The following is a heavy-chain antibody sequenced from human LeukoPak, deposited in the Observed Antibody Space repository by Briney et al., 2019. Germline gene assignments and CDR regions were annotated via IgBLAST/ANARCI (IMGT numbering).Heavy chain of an antibody. J-gene: IGHJ2*01. CDR1: GFTFSSYA. CDR3: AKVSRYDYVWGSYRDTTGGYFDL. V-gene: IGHV3-23*01. Sequence: TGGSLRFSCAASGFTFSSYAMSWVRQAPGKGLEWVSAISGSGGSTYYADSVKGRFTISRDNSKNTLYLQMNSLRAEDTAVYYCAKVSRYDYVWGSYRDTTGGYFDLWGRGTLVTVSS. CDR2: ISGSGGST. D-gene: IGHD3-16*02.